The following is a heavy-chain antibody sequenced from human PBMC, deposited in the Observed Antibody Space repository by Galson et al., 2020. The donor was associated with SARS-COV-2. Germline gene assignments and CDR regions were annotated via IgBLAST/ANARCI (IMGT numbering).Heavy chain of an antibody. CDR2: ISSSSSYI. CDR3: ARRYDILTYYYYYGMDV. J-gene: IGHJ6*02. D-gene: IGHD3-9*01. V-gene: IGHV3-21*01. CDR1: GFTFSSYS. Sequence: GESLKISCAASGFTFSSYSMNWVRQAPGKGLEWVSSISSSSSYIYYADSVKGRFTISRDNAKNSLYLQMNSLRAEDTAVYYCARRYDILTYYYYYGMDVWGQGTTVTVSS.